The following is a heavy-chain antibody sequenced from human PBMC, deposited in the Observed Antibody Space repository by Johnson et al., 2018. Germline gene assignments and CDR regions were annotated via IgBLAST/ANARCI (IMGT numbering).Heavy chain of an antibody. V-gene: IGHV1-69*01. CDR1: GGTFSSYA. D-gene: IGHD3-10*01. J-gene: IGHJ6*02. CDR3: ASGITMVRGGIIYYYGMDV. Sequence: QVQLVQSGAEVKKPGSSVKVSCKASGGTFSSYAISWVRQAPGPGLEWMGGIIPIFGTANYAQKFQGRVTITADESPSTAYMELSSLRSEDTAVYYCASGITMVRGGIIYYYGMDVWGQGTTVTVSS. CDR2: IIPIFGTA.